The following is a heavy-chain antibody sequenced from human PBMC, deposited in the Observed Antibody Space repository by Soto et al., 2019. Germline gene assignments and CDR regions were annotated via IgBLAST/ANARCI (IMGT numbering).Heavy chain of an antibody. D-gene: IGHD3-22*01. J-gene: IGHJ4*02. CDR3: ARHVMIVVAQYYFDY. V-gene: IGHV4-39*01. CDR1: GGSISSSSYY. Sequence: SETMSLTCTVSGGSISSSSYYWGWIRQPPGKGLEWIGSIYYSGSTYYHPSLKSRVTLSVDTSKNQFSLKLSSVTAADTAVYYFARHVMIVVAQYYFDYWGQGALVTVSS. CDR2: IYYSGST.